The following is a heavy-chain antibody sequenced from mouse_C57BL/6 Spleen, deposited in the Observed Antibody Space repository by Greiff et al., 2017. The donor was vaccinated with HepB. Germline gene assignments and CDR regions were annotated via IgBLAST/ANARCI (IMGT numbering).Heavy chain of an antibody. Sequence: VQLQQSGPELVKPGASVKIPCKASGYTFTDYNMDWVKQSHGKSLEWIGDINPNNGGTIYNQKFKGKATLTVDKSSSTAYMELRSLTSEDTAVYYCAREGHRGFAYWGQGTLVTVSA. J-gene: IGHJ3*01. CDR1: GYTFTDYN. CDR2: INPNNGGT. CDR3: AREGHRGFAY. D-gene: IGHD2-14*01. V-gene: IGHV1-18*01.